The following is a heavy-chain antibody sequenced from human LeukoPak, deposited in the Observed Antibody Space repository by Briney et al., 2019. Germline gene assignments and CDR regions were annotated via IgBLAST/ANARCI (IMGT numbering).Heavy chain of an antibody. CDR3: AKDNTIFGVXXPHDY. J-gene: IGHJ4*02. CDR1: GFTFSSYA. D-gene: IGHD3-3*01. CDR2: ISGSGGST. Sequence: GGSLRLSCAASGFTFSSYAMSWVRQAPGKGLEWVSAISGSGGSTYYADSVKGRFTISRDNSKNTLYLQMNSLRAEDTAVYYCAKDNTIFGVXXPHDYWGQGTLVTVSS. V-gene: IGHV3-23*01.